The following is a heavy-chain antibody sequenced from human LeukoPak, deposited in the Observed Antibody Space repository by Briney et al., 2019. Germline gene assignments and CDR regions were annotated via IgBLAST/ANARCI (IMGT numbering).Heavy chain of an antibody. CDR1: GFTFSSYA. D-gene: IGHD3-10*01. CDR3: ARGNGAMVRGVIITLLFDY. Sequence: GGSLRLSCAASGFTFSSYAMHWVRQAPGKGLEWVAVISYDGSNKYYADSVKGRFTISRDNSKNTLYLQMYSLRAEDTAVYYCARGNGAMVRGVIITLLFDYWGQGTLVTVSS. J-gene: IGHJ4*02. CDR2: ISYDGSNK. V-gene: IGHV3-30*04.